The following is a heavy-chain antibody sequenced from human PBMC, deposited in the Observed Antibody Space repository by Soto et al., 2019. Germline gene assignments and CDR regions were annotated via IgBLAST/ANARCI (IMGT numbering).Heavy chain of an antibody. Sequence: LGESLKISCRAYGYSFTSYWIGWVRQMPGKGLEWMGIIYPGDSDTRYSPSFQGQVTISVDKSISTAYLQWSSLKASDTAMYYCARLPPGYGGNSWFDLWGLGCLVTVSS. CDR3: ARLPPGYGGNSWFDL. CDR2: IYPGDSDT. D-gene: IGHD2-21*02. J-gene: IGHJ5*02. CDR1: GYSFTSYW. V-gene: IGHV5-51*01.